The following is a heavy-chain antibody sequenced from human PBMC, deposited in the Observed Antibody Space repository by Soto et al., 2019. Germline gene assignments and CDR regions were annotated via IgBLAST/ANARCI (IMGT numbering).Heavy chain of an antibody. V-gene: IGHV1-24*01. CDR2: FDPEDGET. J-gene: IGHJ5*02. Sequence: GASVKVSCNVSGYTLTELSMHWVRQARGKGLEWMGGFDPEDGETIYAQKFQGRVTMTEDTSTDTAYMELSSLRSEDTAVYYCATAPRGRLLGGFDPWGQGTLVTVSS. CDR1: GYTLTELS. CDR3: ATAPRGRLLGGFDP. D-gene: IGHD3-16*01.